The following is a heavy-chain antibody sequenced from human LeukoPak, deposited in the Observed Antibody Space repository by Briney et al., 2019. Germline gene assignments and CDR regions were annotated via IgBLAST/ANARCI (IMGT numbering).Heavy chain of an antibody. CDR1: GFTFNNYN. J-gene: IGHJ4*02. V-gene: IGHV3-48*01. Sequence: GGSLRLSCVASGFTFNNYNMNWVRQAPGKGLEWVSSISTFSSTINYADSVRGRFTISRDNSKNTLYLQMNSLRAEDTAVYYCARDPGTSFDYWGQGILVTVSS. CDR2: ISTFSSTI. CDR3: ARDPGTSFDY.